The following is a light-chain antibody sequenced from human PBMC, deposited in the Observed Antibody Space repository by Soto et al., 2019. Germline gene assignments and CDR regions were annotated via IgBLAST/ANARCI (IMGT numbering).Light chain of an antibody. V-gene: IGKV3-15*01. CDR3: QQYNDWPLT. J-gene: IGKJ1*01. CDR1: QSVSIN. Sequence: EIVMTQSPATLSVSPGERATLSCRASQSVSINLAWYQQKPGQAPSLLIYGAFTRATGIPARFSGTGSGTEFTLTISSLQSEDFALYYCQQYNDWPLTFGQGTKVDI. CDR2: GAF.